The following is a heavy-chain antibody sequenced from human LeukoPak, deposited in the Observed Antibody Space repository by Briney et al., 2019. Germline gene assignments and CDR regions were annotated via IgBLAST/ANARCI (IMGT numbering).Heavy chain of an antibody. CDR3: ARYSDGGSSDYFDY. J-gene: IGHJ4*02. Sequence: SVKVSRKASGGTFISYAISWVRQAPGQGLEWVGRIIPILGIANYAQKFQGRVTITADKSTSTAYMELSSLRSEDTAVYYCARYSDGGSSDYFDYWGQGTLVTVSS. CDR2: IIPILGIA. V-gene: IGHV1-69*04. D-gene: IGHD4-23*01. CDR1: GGTFISYA.